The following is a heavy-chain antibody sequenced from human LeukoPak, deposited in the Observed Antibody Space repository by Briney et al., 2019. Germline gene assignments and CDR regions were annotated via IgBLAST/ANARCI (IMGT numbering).Heavy chain of an antibody. CDR1: GFTVSSNY. V-gene: IGHV3-74*01. CDR3: VRDIGTD. D-gene: IGHD1-14*01. Sequence: GGSLRLSCAASGFTVSSNYMSWVRQVPGEGLVWVSRINSDGTLTTNADSVKGRFTISRDNAKNMLYLQMNSLRVEDTAVYYCVRDIGTDWGQGTLVTVSS. J-gene: IGHJ4*02. CDR2: INSDGTLT.